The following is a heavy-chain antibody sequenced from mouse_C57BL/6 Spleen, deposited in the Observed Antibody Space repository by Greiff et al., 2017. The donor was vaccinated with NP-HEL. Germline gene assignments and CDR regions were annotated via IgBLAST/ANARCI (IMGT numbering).Heavy chain of an antibody. CDR3: TRSRGSSGYVDY. V-gene: IGHV1-15*01. CDR1: GYTFPDYD. J-gene: IGHJ2*01. D-gene: IGHD3-2*02. CDR2: IDPETGGT. Sequence: QVQLKESGAELVRPGASVTLSCKASGYTFPDYDMHWVKQTPVHGLEWIGAIDPETGGTAYNQKFKGKAILTADKSSSPAYMELRSLTAEDSAVYYCTRSRGSSGYVDYWGQGTTLTVSS.